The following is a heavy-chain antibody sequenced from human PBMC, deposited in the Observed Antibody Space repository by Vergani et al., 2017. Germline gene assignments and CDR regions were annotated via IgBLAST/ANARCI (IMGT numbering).Heavy chain of an antibody. J-gene: IGHJ4*02. D-gene: IGHD3-22*01. V-gene: IGHV3-30*02. CDR3: AKAITMIVVVTDFDY. CDR2: IRYDGSNK. Sequence: QVQLVESGGGVVQPGGSLRLSCAASGFTFSSYGMHWVRQAPGKGLEWVAFIRYDGSNKYYADSVKGRFTISRDNSKNTLYLQMNSLRAEDTAVYYCAKAITMIVVVTDFDYWGQGTLVTVSS. CDR1: GFTFSSYG.